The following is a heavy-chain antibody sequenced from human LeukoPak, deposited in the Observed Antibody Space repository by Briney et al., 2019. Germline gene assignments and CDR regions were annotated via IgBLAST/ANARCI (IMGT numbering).Heavy chain of an antibody. CDR2: ISWEGHTT. J-gene: IGHJ4*02. CDR3: TRDTDFGSPTNYFDH. D-gene: IGHD3-10*01. Sequence: GGSLRLSCAASGFTFDEYAMHWVRQAPGKGLEWVSLISWEGHTTYYADSVRGRFTISRDNSKNSLFLEMKSLTTDDTAFYYCTRDTDFGSPTNYFDHWGQGTLVSVSS. CDR1: GFTFDEYA. V-gene: IGHV3-43*01.